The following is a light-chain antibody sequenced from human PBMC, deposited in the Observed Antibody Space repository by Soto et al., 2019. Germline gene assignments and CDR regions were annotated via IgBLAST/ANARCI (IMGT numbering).Light chain of an antibody. CDR2: DVS. CDR3: SSYTNSNTRQIV. V-gene: IGLV2-14*01. Sequence: QSALTQPASVSGSPGQSITISCTGTNSDVGGYNYVSWYQQHPGKAPKFMIYDVSSRPSGVSDRFSGSKSGNTASLTISRLQAEDEADYYCSSYTNSNTRQIVFGTGTKLTVL. CDR1: NSDVGGYNY. J-gene: IGLJ1*01.